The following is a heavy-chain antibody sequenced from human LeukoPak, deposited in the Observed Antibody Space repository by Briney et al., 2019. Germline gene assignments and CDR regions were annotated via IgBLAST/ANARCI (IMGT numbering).Heavy chain of an antibody. J-gene: IGHJ6*04. D-gene: IGHD6-13*01. V-gene: IGHV3-30*18. CDR2: ISYDGGNK. Sequence: PGRSLRLSCAASGFIFSYYGFHWVRQAPGKGLEWVALISYDGGNKYYADSVKGRFTISRDNSKNTLYLQMNSLRPEDTAVYYCAKGDIAAAGKGNLMDVWGKGTTVTVSS. CDR3: AKGDIAAAGKGNLMDV. CDR1: GFIFSYYG.